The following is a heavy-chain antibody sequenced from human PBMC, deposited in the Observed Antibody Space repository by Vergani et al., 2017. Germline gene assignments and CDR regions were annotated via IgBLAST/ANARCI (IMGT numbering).Heavy chain of an antibody. D-gene: IGHD6-13*01. CDR1: GGTFSSYT. V-gene: IGHV1-69*02. Sequence: QVQLVQSGAEVKKPGSSVKVSCKASGGTFSSYTISWVRQAPGQGLEWMGRIIPILGIANYAQKFQGRVTITADKSTSTAYMELSSLRSEDTAVYYCARGPRYSSSWYGMDVWGQGTTVTVSS. CDR3: ARGPRYSSSWYGMDV. CDR2: IIPILGIA. J-gene: IGHJ6*02.